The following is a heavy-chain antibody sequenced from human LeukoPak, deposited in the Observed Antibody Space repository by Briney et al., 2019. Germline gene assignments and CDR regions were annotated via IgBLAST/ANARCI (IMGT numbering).Heavy chain of an antibody. CDR2: INRDGSTT. CDR1: GFTFSNYW. V-gene: IGHV3-74*03. J-gene: IGHJ4*02. CDR3: ARDKKSGESSEVDY. Sequence: GGSLRLSCAASGFTFSNYWVHWVRQAPRKGLVWVSRINRDGSTTKYADSVKGRFTVSRDNAKNTLNLQMNSLRAEDTAVYYCARDKKSGESSEVDYWGQGTLVTVSS. D-gene: IGHD3-10*01.